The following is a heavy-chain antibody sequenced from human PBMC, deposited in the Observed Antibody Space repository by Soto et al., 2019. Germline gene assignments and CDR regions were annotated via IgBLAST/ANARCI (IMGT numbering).Heavy chain of an antibody. CDR2: ISAYNGNT. Sequence: QVQLVQSGAEVKKPGASVKVSCKASGYTFTSYGISWVRQAPGQGLEWMGWISAYNGNTNYAQKLQGRVTMTTDTSTSQAYMELRSLRSDDTAVYYCAREGGITIFGVVISYFDYWGQGTLVTVSS. V-gene: IGHV1-18*04. CDR3: AREGGITIFGVVISYFDY. CDR1: GYTFTSYG. D-gene: IGHD3-3*01. J-gene: IGHJ4*02.